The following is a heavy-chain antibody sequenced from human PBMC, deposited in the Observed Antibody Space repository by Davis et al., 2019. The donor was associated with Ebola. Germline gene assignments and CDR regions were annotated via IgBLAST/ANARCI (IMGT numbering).Heavy chain of an antibody. Sequence: GESLKISCAASGFTFSSYAMHWVRQAPGKGLEWVAVISYDGSNKYYADSVKGRFTISRDNSKNTLYLQMNSLRAEDTAVYYCARDGYDILTGYEIKDVWGQGTTVTVSS. D-gene: IGHD3-9*01. CDR3: ARDGYDILTGYEIKDV. V-gene: IGHV3-30-3*01. J-gene: IGHJ6*02. CDR1: GFTFSSYA. CDR2: ISYDGSNK.